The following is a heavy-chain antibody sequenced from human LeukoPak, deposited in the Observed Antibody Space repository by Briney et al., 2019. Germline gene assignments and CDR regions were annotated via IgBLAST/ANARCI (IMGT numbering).Heavy chain of an antibody. CDR1: AFTFSSYG. D-gene: IGHD5-18*01. V-gene: IGHV3-30*18. CDR2: IANDGNDK. J-gene: IGHJ4*02. Sequence: GGSLRLSCATSAFTFSSYGMHWVRQAPGKGLEWVAVIANDGNDKKYADSVKGRFTISRDNSKDTLYLQMNSLRPEDTAVYYCAKDLKKGATAYYFDYWGQGTLVTVSS. CDR3: AKDLKKGATAYYFDY.